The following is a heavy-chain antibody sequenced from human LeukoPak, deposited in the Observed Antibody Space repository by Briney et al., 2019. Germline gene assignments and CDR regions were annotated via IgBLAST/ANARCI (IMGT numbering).Heavy chain of an antibody. Sequence: PSETLSLTCAVYGGSFSGYYWSWIRQPPGKGLEWIGEINHSGSTNYNPSLKSRVTISVDTSKNQFSLKLGSVTAADAAVYYCARGPIGYCSSTSCRLFGAFDIWGQGTMVTVSS. J-gene: IGHJ3*02. CDR1: GGSFSGYY. CDR2: INHSGST. CDR3: ARGPIGYCSSTSCRLFGAFDI. D-gene: IGHD2-2*01. V-gene: IGHV4-34*01.